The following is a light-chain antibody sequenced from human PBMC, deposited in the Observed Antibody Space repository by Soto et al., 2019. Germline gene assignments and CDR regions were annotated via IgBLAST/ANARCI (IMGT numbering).Light chain of an antibody. J-gene: IGKJ1*01. CDR3: QQYNNWPPWT. CDR1: QSVSNN. Sequence: ILMTQSPATLSVSPGERATLSSRASQSVSNNLAWYQQKPGQAPRLLIHDASIRSTGIPARFSGSGSGTEFTLTISGLQSEDFAVYYCQQYNNWPPWTFGQGTKVEIK. V-gene: IGKV3-15*01. CDR2: DAS.